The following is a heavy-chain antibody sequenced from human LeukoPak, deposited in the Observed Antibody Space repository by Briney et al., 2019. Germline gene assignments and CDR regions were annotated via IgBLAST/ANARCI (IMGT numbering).Heavy chain of an antibody. Sequence: SETLSLTCTVSGGSINSDYWSWIRQPPGKGLEWIGYIYYSGSTNYNPSLESRVTISVDTSKNQFSLKLSSVTAADTAVYYCARAHPTSIAVAGLEAFDIWGQGTMVTVSS. CDR1: GGSINSDY. D-gene: IGHD6-19*01. CDR2: IYYSGST. J-gene: IGHJ3*02. V-gene: IGHV4-59*01. CDR3: ARAHPTSIAVAGLEAFDI.